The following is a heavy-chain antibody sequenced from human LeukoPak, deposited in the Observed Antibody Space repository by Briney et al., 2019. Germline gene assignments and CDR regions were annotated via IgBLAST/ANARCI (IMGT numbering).Heavy chain of an antibody. CDR1: GGSISSYY. V-gene: IGHV4-59*01. CDR3: ARDSGSYFDY. J-gene: IGHJ4*02. Sequence: PSETLSLTCTVSGGSISSYYWSWIRQPPGKGLEWIGYIYYSGSTNYNPSLKSRVTISVDTSKNQFSLKLSSVTAADTAVYYCARDSGSYFDYWGQGTLVTVSS. D-gene: IGHD1-26*01. CDR2: IYYSGST.